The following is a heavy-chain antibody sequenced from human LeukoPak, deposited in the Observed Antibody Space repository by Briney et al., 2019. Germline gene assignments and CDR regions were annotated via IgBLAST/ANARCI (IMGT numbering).Heavy chain of an antibody. D-gene: IGHD2-15*01. V-gene: IGHV3-21*01. CDR1: GFTFSSYS. CDR3: ARDGGQDPTAPYYFDY. Sequence: PGGSLRLSCAASGFTFSSYSMNWVRQAPGKGLEWVSSISSSSSYIYYADSVKGRFTISRDNAKNSLYLQMNSLRAEDTAVYYCARDGGQDPTAPYYFDYWGQGSLVTVSS. CDR2: ISSSSSYI. J-gene: IGHJ4*02.